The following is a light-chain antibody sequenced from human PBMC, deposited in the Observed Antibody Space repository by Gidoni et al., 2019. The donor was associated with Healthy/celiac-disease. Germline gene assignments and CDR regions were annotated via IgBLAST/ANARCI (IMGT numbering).Light chain of an antibody. CDR3: QSADSSGTYHV. CDR2: KDS. J-gene: IGLJ1*01. Sequence: SYELPQPPSVSVSPGQTARITCAGDALPKQYAYWYQQKPGQAPVLVIYKDSERPSGIPERLSGSSSGTTVTLTISGVQAEDEADYYCQSADSSGTYHVFGTGTKVTVL. CDR1: ALPKQY. V-gene: IGLV3-25*02.